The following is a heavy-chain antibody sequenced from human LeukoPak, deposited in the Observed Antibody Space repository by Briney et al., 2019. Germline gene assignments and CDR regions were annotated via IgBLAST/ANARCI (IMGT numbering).Heavy chain of an antibody. CDR3: AKRGVVIRVVLVGFHKEAYYFDS. CDR1: GITLSNYG. D-gene: IGHD3-10*01. J-gene: IGHJ4*02. Sequence: GGSLRLSCGVPGITLSNYGMSWVRQAPGKGLEWVAGISDSGGRTNYADSVKGRFTISRDSPKNTLYLQMNSLRVEDTAVYFCAKRGVVIRVVLVGFHKEAYYFDSWGQGALVTVSS. V-gene: IGHV3-23*01. CDR2: ISDSGGRT.